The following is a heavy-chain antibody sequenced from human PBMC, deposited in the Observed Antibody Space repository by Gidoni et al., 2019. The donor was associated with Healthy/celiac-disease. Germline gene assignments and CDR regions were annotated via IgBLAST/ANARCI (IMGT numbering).Heavy chain of an antibody. Sequence: EVQLVESVGLLVQPGGSLRLPCAASGFAVSNYGRTWVRQPPGKGLEWVSYITSSGSAMYYADSVKGRFSISRDNAKNSLYLQMSSLRAEDTAVYYCVRSVVVVTRDFDYWGQGTLVTVSS. CDR1: GFAVSNYG. D-gene: IGHD2-15*01. CDR2: ITSSGSAM. V-gene: IGHV3-48*03. CDR3: VRSVVVVTRDFDY. J-gene: IGHJ4*02.